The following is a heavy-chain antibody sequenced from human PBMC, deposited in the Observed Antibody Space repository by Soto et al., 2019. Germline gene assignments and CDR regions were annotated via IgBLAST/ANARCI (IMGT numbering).Heavy chain of an antibody. D-gene: IGHD3-16*01. CDR2: ISGSGGST. J-gene: IGHJ1*01. CDR1: GFTFSSYA. Sequence: GALRLSCAASGFTFSSYAMSWVRQAPGKVLEWVSAISGSGGSTYYADSVKGRFTISRENSKNTLYLQMNSLRAEDTAVYYWARGALAKYFQHWGQGTLVTVSS. V-gene: IGHV3-23*01. CDR3: ARGALAKYFQH.